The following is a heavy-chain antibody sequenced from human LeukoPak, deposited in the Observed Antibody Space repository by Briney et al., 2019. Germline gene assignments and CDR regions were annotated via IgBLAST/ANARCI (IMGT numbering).Heavy chain of an antibody. CDR3: ATQDFDIVVVVAATPEPAFDY. Sequence: GGSLRLSCAASGFIFSSYAMSWVRQAPGKGLEWVSAISGSGGSTYYADSVKGRFTISRDNSKNTLYLQMNSLRAEDTAVYYCATQDFDIVVVVAATPEPAFDYWGQGTLVTVSS. CDR1: GFIFSSYA. D-gene: IGHD2-15*01. V-gene: IGHV3-23*01. CDR2: ISGSGGST. J-gene: IGHJ4*02.